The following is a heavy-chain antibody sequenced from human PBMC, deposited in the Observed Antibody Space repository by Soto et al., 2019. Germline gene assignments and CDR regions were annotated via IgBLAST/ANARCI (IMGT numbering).Heavy chain of an antibody. Sequence: QVQLVQSGAEVKKPGASVKVSCKASGYTFTSYDINWVRQATGQGLEWMGWMNPNSGNTGYAQKFQGRVTMTRNTSISPPYMELSSLRSEDTAVYYCARALAAPTHNWFGPWGQGTLVTVSS. CDR3: ARALAAPTHNWFGP. V-gene: IGHV1-8*01. J-gene: IGHJ5*02. D-gene: IGHD2-15*01. CDR2: MNPNSGNT. CDR1: GYTFTSYD.